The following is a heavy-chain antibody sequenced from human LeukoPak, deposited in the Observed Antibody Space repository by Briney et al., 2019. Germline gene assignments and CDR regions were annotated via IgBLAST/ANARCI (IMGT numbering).Heavy chain of an antibody. Sequence: PGGSLRLSCAASGFTFSSYSMNWVRQAPGKGLEWVSSISSSSSYIYYADSVKGRFTISRDNAKNSLYLQMNSLRAEDTAVYYCARDRIAAAGRGFDYWGQGTLVTVSS. CDR3: ARDRIAAAGRGFDY. CDR1: GFTFSSYS. J-gene: IGHJ4*02. D-gene: IGHD6-13*01. CDR2: ISSSSSYI. V-gene: IGHV3-21*04.